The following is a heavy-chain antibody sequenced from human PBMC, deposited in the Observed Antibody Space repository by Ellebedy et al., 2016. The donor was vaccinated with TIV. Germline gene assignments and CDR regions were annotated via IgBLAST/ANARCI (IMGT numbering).Heavy chain of an antibody. CDR3: ARVGRSILEWFITTEYYFDY. Sequence: GESLKISXAASGFTFSDYYMSWIRQAPGKGLEWVSYISSSGSTIYYADSVKGRFTISRDNAKNSLYLQMNSLRAEDTAVYYCARVGRSILEWFITTEYYFDYWGQGTLVTVSS. CDR2: ISSSGSTI. J-gene: IGHJ4*02. V-gene: IGHV3-11*01. D-gene: IGHD3-3*01. CDR1: GFTFSDYY.